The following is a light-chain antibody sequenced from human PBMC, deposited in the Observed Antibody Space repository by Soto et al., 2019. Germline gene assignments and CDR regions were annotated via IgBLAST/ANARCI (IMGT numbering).Light chain of an antibody. CDR3: MQALQTPEYT. CDR2: LGS. CDR1: QSLLHSNGYNY. V-gene: IGKV2-28*01. Sequence: DIVMTQSPLSLPVTPGEPASISCRSSQSLLHSNGYNYLDWYLQKPGQSPQLLIYLGSNRASGVPDRFSGNGSGTDFTLKISRVEAEDVGVYYCMQALQTPEYTFRQGTKLEIK. J-gene: IGKJ2*01.